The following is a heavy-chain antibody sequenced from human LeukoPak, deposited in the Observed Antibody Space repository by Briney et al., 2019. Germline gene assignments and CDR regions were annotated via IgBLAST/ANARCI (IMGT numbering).Heavy chain of an antibody. CDR2: MKQDGSEK. V-gene: IGHV3-7*02. Sequence: PGGSLRLSCAASGFTFSAYWMSWVRQAPREGLEWVANMKQDGSEKYYVASVKGRFTISRDNAKNSLYLQMNSLRAEDTAVYYCAAQNQMDYWGQGTLVTVSS. CDR3: AAQNQMDY. D-gene: IGHD2/OR15-2a*01. CDR1: GFTFSAYW. J-gene: IGHJ4*02.